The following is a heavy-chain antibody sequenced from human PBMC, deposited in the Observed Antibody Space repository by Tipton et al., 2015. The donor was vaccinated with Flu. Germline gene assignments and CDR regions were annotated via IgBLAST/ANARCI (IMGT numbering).Heavy chain of an antibody. CDR3: ARINQNGYYYFLS. CDR2: MYASGST. D-gene: IGHD3-22*01. CDR1: GGSMSSYY. J-gene: IGHJ5*02. V-gene: IGHV4-4*07. Sequence: TLSLTCTVSGGSMSSYYWAWIRQPAGKGLEWIGRMYASGSTKYNPSLESRVTMSVDTSNNHFSLKLSAVTAADAAVYYCARINQNGYYYFLSWGQGTLVTVSA.